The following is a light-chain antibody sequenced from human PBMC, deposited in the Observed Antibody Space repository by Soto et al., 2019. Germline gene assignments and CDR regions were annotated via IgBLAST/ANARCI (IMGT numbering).Light chain of an antibody. CDR3: HHYNNWPFA. Sequence: EIVMTQSPATLSVSPGERATLSCRASQSVSSNLAWYQQKPGQAPTLLIYGASARATGIPARFSGSGSGTEFTLTISSLQSEDFAVYYCHHYNNWPFAFGQGTKLEI. CDR2: GAS. J-gene: IGKJ2*01. CDR1: QSVSSN. V-gene: IGKV3-15*01.